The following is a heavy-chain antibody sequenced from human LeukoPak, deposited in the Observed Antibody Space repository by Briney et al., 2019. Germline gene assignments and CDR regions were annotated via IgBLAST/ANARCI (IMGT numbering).Heavy chain of an antibody. CDR3: ARDRALQGYSSSWYLNWFDP. D-gene: IGHD6-13*01. J-gene: IGHJ5*02. V-gene: IGHV4-4*07. Sequence: SETLSLTCTVSGGSISSYYWSWVRQPAGKGLEWIGRIYTSGSTNYNPSLKSRVTMSVDTSKTQFSLKLSSVTAADTAVYYCARDRALQGYSSSWYLNWFDPWGQGTLVTVSS. CDR2: IYTSGST. CDR1: GGSISSYY.